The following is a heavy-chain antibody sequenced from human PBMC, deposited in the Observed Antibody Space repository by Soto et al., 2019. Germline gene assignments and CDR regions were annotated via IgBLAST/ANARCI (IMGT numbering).Heavy chain of an antibody. CDR3: ARQYYDFWSGYHGGAFDI. CDR2: IYPGDSDT. J-gene: IGHJ3*02. D-gene: IGHD3-3*01. Sequence: PGESLNLSCTGSGYIFTSYWIGWGRQIPPKGLEWMGIIYPGDSDTRYSPSFQGQVTISADKSISTAYLQWSSLKASDTAMYYCARQYYDFWSGYHGGAFDIWGQGTMVTVSS. CDR1: GYIFTSYW. V-gene: IGHV5-51*01.